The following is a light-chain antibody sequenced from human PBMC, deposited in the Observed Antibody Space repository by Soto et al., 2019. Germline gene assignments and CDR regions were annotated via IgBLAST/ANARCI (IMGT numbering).Light chain of an antibody. Sequence: IVLTQSPGTLSLSPGERATLSCWASQSVTSSYLAWYQQKPGQAPRLLIYGASSRATGIPDRFSGSGSGTDFTLTISRLEPEDFAVYYCQQYVTSPLTFGGGTKVEIK. CDR1: QSVTSSY. J-gene: IGKJ4*01. CDR3: QQYVTSPLT. CDR2: GAS. V-gene: IGKV3-20*01.